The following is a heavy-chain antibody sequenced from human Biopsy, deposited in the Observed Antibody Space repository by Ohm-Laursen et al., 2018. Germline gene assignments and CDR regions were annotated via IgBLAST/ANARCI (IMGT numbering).Heavy chain of an antibody. CDR1: GGTFSNYG. D-gene: IGHD3-9*01. Sequence: SVKVSCKAPGGTFSNYGVNWVRQAPGQGLEWLGGNIPILGTGNYAQKFQDRVTITADTSTSTATMELRSLRSDDTAVYYCATKLTGYFHHWGQGTLVIVSS. V-gene: IGHV1-69*06. CDR3: ATKLTGYFHH. CDR2: NIPILGTG. J-gene: IGHJ1*01.